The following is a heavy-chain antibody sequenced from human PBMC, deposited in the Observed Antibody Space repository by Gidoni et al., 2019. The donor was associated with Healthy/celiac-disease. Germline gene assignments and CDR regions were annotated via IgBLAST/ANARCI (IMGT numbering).Heavy chain of an antibody. Sequence: QVQLVQSGAEGKKPGASVKVSCKASGYTFTGYYMHWVRQAPGQGLEWMGWINPNSGGTNYAQKFQGRVTMTRDTSISTAYMELSRLRSDDTAVYYCARVVTIFGVVTPPGYWGQGTLVTVSS. CDR2: INPNSGGT. CDR3: ARVVTIFGVVTPPGY. J-gene: IGHJ4*02. CDR1: GYTFTGYY. D-gene: IGHD3-3*01. V-gene: IGHV1-2*02.